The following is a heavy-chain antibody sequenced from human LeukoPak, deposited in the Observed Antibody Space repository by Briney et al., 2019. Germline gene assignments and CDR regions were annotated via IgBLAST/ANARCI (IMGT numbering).Heavy chain of an antibody. CDR2: IYSSGST. V-gene: IGHV4-59*12. CDR1: GGSISGFY. J-gene: IGHJ3*02. Sequence: SETLSLTCAVSGGSISGFYWSWIRQPPGNRLEWIGYIYSSGSTNYNPSLKSRVTISVDTSKNQFSLKLNSVTAADTAVYYCAREPGAGVDIWGQGTMVTVSS. CDR3: AREPGAGVDI. D-gene: IGHD6-19*01.